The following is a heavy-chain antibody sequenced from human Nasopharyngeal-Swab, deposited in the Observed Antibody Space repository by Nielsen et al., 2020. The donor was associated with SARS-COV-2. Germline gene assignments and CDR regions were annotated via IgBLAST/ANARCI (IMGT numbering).Heavy chain of an antibody. V-gene: IGHV3-21*06. CDR1: ESTFSAYG. D-gene: IGHD2-15*01. CDR2: ISISSRQI. CDR3: PREWLSGGRSFDY. Sequence: GRPLRPSFAAFESTFSAYGMNWSPKAPGKGLEWVPSISISSRQIYYADSLKGRFTTSRDNAKTSLYLQMNSLRADDTAVYYCPREWLSGGRSFDYWGQGTLVTVSS. J-gene: IGHJ4*02.